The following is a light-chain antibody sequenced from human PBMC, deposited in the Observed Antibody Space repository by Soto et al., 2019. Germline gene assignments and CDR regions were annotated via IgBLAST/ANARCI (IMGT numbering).Light chain of an antibody. Sequence: QSVLTQPPSVSGAPGQRVTISCTGSSSNIGAGYDVHWYQQLPGTAPKLLIYRNINRPSGVPDRFSGSKSATSASLAITGLQAEDEADYYCQSYDSSQSAYVFGTGTKVTVL. J-gene: IGLJ1*01. V-gene: IGLV1-40*01. CDR2: RNI. CDR1: SSNIGAGYD. CDR3: QSYDSSQSAYV.